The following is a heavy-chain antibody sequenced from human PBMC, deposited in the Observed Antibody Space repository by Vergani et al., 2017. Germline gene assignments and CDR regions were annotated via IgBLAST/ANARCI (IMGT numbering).Heavy chain of an antibody. CDR1: GGSISSSSYY. J-gene: IGHJ6*02. Sequence: QLQLQESGPGLVKPSETLSLTCTVSGGSISSSSYYWGWIRQPPGKGLEWIGSIYYSGSTYYNPSLKSRVTISVDTSKNQFSLKLSSVTAADTAVYYCARDLTYYGMDVWGQGTTVTVSS. CDR3: ARDLTYYGMDV. CDR2: IYYSGST. V-gene: IGHV4-39*07.